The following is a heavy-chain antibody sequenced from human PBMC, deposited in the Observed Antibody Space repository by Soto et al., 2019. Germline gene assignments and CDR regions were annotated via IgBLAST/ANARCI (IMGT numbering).Heavy chain of an antibody. CDR3: ARGGGRGYNELDP. CDR2: INPNSGGT. D-gene: IGHD5-12*01. V-gene: IGHV1-2*02. J-gene: IGHJ5*02. Sequence: ASVKVSCKASGYTFTAYYMHWVRQAPGQGLEWMGWINPNSGGTYHAQNFQGRVTMTRDTSTTTAYMELASLRSDDTAVYYCARGGGRGYNELDPWGHGTLVTVSA. CDR1: GYTFTAYY.